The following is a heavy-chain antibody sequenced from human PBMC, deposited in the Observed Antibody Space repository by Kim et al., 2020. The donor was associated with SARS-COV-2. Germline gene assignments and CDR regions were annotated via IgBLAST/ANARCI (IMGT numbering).Heavy chain of an antibody. CDR1: GGSISPYY. CDR3: SAHGKAAVHYDAQFDV. V-gene: IGHV4-59*12. J-gene: IGHJ6*02. CDR2: IYYNGDT. D-gene: IGHD3-22*01. Sequence: SETLSLTCTVSGGSISPYYWSWIRQPPGKGLEWIGEIYYNGDTKYNPSPKSRATISLDTSKNQFSLNLHSVTAADTAPYYYSAHGKAAVHYDAQFDVWG.